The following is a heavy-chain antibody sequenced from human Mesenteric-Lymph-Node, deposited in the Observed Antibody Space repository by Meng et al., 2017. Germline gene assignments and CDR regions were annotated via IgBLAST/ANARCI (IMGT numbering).Heavy chain of an antibody. D-gene: IGHD1-26*01. Sequence: GESLKISCAASGFTFDDYAMHWVRQAPGKGLEWVSAISGSGGSTYYADSVKGRFTISRDNSKNTLYLEMNSLRAEDTAVYYCAKVQGRELHYWGQGTLVTVSS. CDR3: AKVQGRELHY. J-gene: IGHJ4*02. CDR2: ISGSGGST. V-gene: IGHV3-23*01. CDR1: GFTFDDYA.